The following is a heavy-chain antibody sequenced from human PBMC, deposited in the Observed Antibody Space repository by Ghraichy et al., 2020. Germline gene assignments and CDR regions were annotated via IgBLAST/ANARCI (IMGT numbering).Heavy chain of an antibody. D-gene: IGHD6-19*01. V-gene: IGHV1-18*01. CDR3: ARDGKRVSSGWYGY. CDR1: GYTFTSYG. Sequence: ASVKVSCKASGYTFTSYGISWVRQAPGQGLEWMGWISAYNGNTNYAQKLQGRVTMTTDTSTSTAYMELRSLRSDDTAVYYCARDGKRVSSGWYGYWGQGTLVTVSS. CDR2: ISAYNGNT. J-gene: IGHJ4*02.